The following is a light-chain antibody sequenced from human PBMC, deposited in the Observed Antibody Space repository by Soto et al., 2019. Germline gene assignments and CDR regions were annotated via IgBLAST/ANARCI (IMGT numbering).Light chain of an antibody. J-gene: IGLJ3*02. CDR1: SSNIGSNY. CDR2: RNN. V-gene: IGLV1-47*01. CDR3: AAWDYSLSGLNWV. Sequence: QSVLTQPPSASGTPGQRVTISCSGSSSNIGSNYVYWYQQLPGTAPKLLIYRNNQRPSGVPDRFSGSKSGTSASLAISGLRSEDEADYYCAAWDYSLSGLNWVFGGGTKLTVL.